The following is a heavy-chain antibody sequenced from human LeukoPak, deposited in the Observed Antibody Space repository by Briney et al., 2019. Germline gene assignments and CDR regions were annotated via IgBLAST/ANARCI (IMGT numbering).Heavy chain of an antibody. Sequence: GASVKVSCKASGGTFSSYAISWVRQAPGQGLEWMGRIIPILGIANYAQKFQGRVTITADKSTSTAYMELSSLRSEDTAVYYCARVRGYSAHARTGYSYYGMDVWGQGTTVTVSS. D-gene: IGHD1-26*01. J-gene: IGHJ6*02. CDR2: IIPILGIA. V-gene: IGHV1-69*04. CDR1: GGTFSSYA. CDR3: ARVRGYSAHARTGYSYYGMDV.